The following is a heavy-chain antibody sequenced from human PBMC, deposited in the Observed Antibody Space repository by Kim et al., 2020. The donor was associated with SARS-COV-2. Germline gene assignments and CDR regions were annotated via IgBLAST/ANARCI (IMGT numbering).Heavy chain of an antibody. D-gene: IGHD3-10*01. V-gene: IGHV3-23*01. CDR2: SGGST. CDR3: AKDFGQK. J-gene: IGHJ4*02. Sequence: SGGSTYYADAVKGRFTISRDNSKNTLYLQMNSLRAEDTAVYYCAKDFGQKWGQGTLVTVSS.